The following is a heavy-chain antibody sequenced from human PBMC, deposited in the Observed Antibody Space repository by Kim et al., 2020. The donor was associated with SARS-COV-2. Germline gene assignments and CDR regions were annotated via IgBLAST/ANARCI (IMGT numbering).Heavy chain of an antibody. CDR3: AKQYCSSTSCYHSYYYYGMDV. CDR1: GFTFSSYA. J-gene: IGHJ6*02. V-gene: IGHV3-23*01. Sequence: GGSLRLSCAASGFTFSSYAMSWVRQAPGKGLEWVSAISGSGGSTYYADSVKGRFTISRDNSKNTLYLQMNSLRAEDTAVYYCAKQYCSSTSCYHSYYYYGMDVWGQGTTVTVSS. CDR2: ISGSGGST. D-gene: IGHD2-2*01.